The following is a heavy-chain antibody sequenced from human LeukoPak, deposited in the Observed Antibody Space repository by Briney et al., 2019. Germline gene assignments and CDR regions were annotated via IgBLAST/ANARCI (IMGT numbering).Heavy chain of an antibody. Sequence: ETLSLTCTVSGGSTSRYYWSWIRQPPGKGLEWIGFIYDSGSTYYNPSLKSRVTISVDTSKNQFSLKLSSVTAADTAMYYCALYSSSSDYWGQGTLVTVSS. D-gene: IGHD6-6*01. CDR1: GGSTSRYY. V-gene: IGHV4-59*01. CDR2: IYDSGST. CDR3: ALYSSSSDY. J-gene: IGHJ4*02.